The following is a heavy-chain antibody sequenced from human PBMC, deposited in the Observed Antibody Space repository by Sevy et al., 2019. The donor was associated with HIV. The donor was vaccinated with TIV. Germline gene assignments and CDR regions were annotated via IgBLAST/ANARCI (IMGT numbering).Heavy chain of an antibody. Sequence: GGSLRLSCAASGFTFSSYAMHWVRQAPGKGLEWVAVISYDGSNKYYADSVKGRFTISRDNSKNTLYLQMNSLGAEDTAVYYCAREPTYYYGSGNHNGMDVWGQGTTVTVSS. CDR1: GFTFSSYA. CDR3: AREPTYYYGSGNHNGMDV. D-gene: IGHD3-10*01. CDR2: ISYDGSNK. V-gene: IGHV3-30-3*01. J-gene: IGHJ6*02.